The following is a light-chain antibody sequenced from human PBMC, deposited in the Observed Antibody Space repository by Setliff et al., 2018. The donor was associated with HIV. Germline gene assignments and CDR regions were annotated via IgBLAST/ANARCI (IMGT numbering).Light chain of an antibody. CDR3: SSYASSGTLVV. Sequence: QSVLTQPASVSGSPGQSITISCTGTSSDVGGYNYVSWYQQHPGKAPKLMIYEVSNRPPGVSNRFSGSKSGNTASLTISGLQAEDEADYYCSSYASSGTLVVFGGGPRSPS. V-gene: IGLV2-14*01. J-gene: IGLJ2*01. CDR1: SSDVGGYNY. CDR2: EVS.